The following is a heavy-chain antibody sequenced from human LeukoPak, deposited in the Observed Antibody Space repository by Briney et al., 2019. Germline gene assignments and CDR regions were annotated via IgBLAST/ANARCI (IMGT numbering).Heavy chain of an antibody. CDR2: IYSGGHT. V-gene: IGHV3-66*01. CDR3: ARGGPMVRGVIPGFFDY. D-gene: IGHD3-10*01. CDR1: GFTFSSYN. J-gene: IGHJ4*02. Sequence: GGSLRLSCAVSGFTFSSYNMSWVRQAPGKGLEWVSIIYSGGHTYYADFVKDRFTISKDNSNNTLYLQMGSLRAEDTAVYYCARGGPMVRGVIPGFFDYWGQGTLVTVSS.